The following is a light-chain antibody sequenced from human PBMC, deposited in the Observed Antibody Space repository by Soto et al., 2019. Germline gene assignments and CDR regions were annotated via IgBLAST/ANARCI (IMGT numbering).Light chain of an antibody. V-gene: IGKV3D-20*02. Sequence: EIVLTQSPGTLSLSPGERATLSFRASQSVSSYYLAWYQQKPGQAPRLLIYAASSRVTGIPDRFSGSGSGTDFTLTITSLEPEDFAVYYCQQRSNWPPTFGQGTKVDIK. J-gene: IGKJ1*01. CDR3: QQRSNWPPT. CDR2: AAS. CDR1: QSVSSYY.